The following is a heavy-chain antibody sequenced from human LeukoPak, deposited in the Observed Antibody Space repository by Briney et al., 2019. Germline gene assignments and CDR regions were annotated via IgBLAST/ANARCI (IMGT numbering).Heavy chain of an antibody. Sequence: ASVKVSCKASGYTFTSYGISWVRQAPGQGLEWMGWISAYNGNTNYAQKLQGRVTMTTDTSTSTAYMELRSLRSDDTAVYYCAREGEGVAATSASPNWFDPWGQGTLVTVSS. D-gene: IGHD2-15*01. J-gene: IGHJ5*02. CDR2: ISAYNGNT. V-gene: IGHV1-18*01. CDR1: GYTFTSYG. CDR3: AREGEGVAATSASPNWFDP.